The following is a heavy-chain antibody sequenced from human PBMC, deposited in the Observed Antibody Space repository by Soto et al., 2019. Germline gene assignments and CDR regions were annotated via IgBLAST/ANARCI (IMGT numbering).Heavy chain of an antibody. J-gene: IGHJ6*02. CDR2: ISYDGSNK. V-gene: IGHV3-30*03. CDR3: ADGGSSWYKVDYYYGIDF. D-gene: IGHD6-13*01. CDR1: GFTFSSYG. Sequence: QVQLVESGGGVVQPGRSLRLSCAASGFTFSSYGMHWVRQAPGKGLEWVAVISYDGSNKYYADSVKGRFTISRDNSKNRLYLQMNSLRAEDTAVYDCADGGSSWYKVDYYYGIDFWGQGTTVTVSS.